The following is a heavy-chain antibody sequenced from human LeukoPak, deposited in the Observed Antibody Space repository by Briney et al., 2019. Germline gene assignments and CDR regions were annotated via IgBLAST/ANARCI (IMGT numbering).Heavy chain of an antibody. V-gene: IGHV3-30*18. CDR2: ISYDGSNK. CDR3: AKERSYDFWSGYSNYYYYYGMDV. D-gene: IGHD3-3*01. Sequence: PGGSLRLSCAASGFTFSSYGMHWVRQAPGKGLEGVAVISYDGSNKYYADSVKGRFTISRDNSKNTLYLQMNSLRAEDTAVYYCAKERSYDFWSGYSNYYYYYGMDVWGQGTTVTVSS. J-gene: IGHJ6*02. CDR1: GFTFSSYG.